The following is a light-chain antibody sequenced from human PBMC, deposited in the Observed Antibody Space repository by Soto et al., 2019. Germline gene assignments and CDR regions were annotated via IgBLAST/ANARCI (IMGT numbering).Light chain of an antibody. CDR2: DVS. J-gene: IGLJ3*02. CDR3: SSYTSSSTLGV. CDR1: SSDVGGYNY. V-gene: IGLV2-14*01. Sequence: QPASVFGSPGQSITISCTGTSSDVGGYNYVSWYQQHPGKAPKLMIYDVSNRPSGVSNRFSGSKSGNTASLTISGLQAEDEADYYCSSYTSSSTLGVFGGGTKLTVL.